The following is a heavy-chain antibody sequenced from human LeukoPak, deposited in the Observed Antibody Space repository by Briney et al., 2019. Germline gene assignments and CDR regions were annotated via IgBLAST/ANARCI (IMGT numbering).Heavy chain of an antibody. CDR3: ARDLDIDEQRGYYYMDV. Sequence: GASVKVSCKASGGTFSSYAISWVRQAPGQGLEWMGGIIPIFGTANYAQKFQGRVTITADESTSTAYMELSSLRSEDTAVYYCARDLDIDEQRGYYYMDVWGKGTTVTVSS. CDR1: GGTFSSYA. V-gene: IGHV1-69*13. J-gene: IGHJ6*03. D-gene: IGHD6-25*01. CDR2: IIPIFGTA.